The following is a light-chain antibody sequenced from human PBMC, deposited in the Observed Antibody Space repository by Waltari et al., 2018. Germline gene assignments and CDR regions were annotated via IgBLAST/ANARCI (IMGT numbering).Light chain of an antibody. CDR1: SGSLSTTSY. CDR2: KAN. Sequence: QTVVTQEPSLSVSPGGKVTLTCALSSGSLSTTSYATWYQHTPGQAPRTLVYKANTRSSGVPDRFSGSILGNKAALTITGAQADDESDYYCSLYMGSGIWVFGGGTKLTVL. CDR3: SLYMGSGIWV. V-gene: IGLV8-61*01. J-gene: IGLJ3*02.